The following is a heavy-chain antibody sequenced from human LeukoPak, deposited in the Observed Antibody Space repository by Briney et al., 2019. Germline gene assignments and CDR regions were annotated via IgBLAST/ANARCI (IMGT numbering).Heavy chain of an antibody. CDR2: IYTSGST. J-gene: IGHJ3*02. CDR1: GGSISSYY. D-gene: IGHD6-13*01. CDR3: ARAPSSRGYNGAFDI. V-gene: IGHV4-4*07. Sequence: SETLSLTCTVSGGSISSYYWSWIQQPAGKGLEWIGRIYTSGSTNYNPSLKSRVTMSVDTSKNQFSLKLSSVTAADTAVYYCARAPSSRGYNGAFDIWGQGTMVTVSS.